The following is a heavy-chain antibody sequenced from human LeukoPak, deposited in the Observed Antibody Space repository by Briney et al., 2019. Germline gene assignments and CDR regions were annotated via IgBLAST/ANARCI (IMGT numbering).Heavy chain of an antibody. CDR1: GFSFDICA. D-gene: IGHD3-22*01. J-gene: IGHJ4*02. CDR3: AKRGVVIRVILVGFHKEAYYFDS. Sequence: GGSLRLSCVASGFSFDICAMSWVRQAPGKGPEWVSSIGGPTETFYADSVKGRFTVSRDNSQNTLYLQINSLRAEDTAVYYCAKRGVVIRVILVGFHKEAYYFDSWGQGALVTVSS. V-gene: IGHV3-23*01. CDR2: IGGPTET.